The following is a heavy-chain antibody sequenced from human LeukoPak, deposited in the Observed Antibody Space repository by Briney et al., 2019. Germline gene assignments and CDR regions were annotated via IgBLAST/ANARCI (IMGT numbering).Heavy chain of an antibody. CDR3: ARGRPYCSSTSCYPEYFQH. J-gene: IGHJ1*01. CDR2: IYYSGST. CDR1: GGSICSGDYY. D-gene: IGHD2-2*01. V-gene: IGHV4-30-4*08. Sequence: PSQTLSLTCTVSGGSICSGDYYWSWIRQPPGKGLEWIGYIYYSGSTYYNPSLKSRVTISVDTSKNQFSLKLSSVTAADTAVYYCARGRPYCSSTSCYPEYFQHWGQGTLVTVSS.